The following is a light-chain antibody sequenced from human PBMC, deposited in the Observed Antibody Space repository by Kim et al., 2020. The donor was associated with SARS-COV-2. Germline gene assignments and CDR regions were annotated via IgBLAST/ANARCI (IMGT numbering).Light chain of an antibody. Sequence: ASTGDRVTITCRASQGISSYLAWYQQKPGKAPKLLIYAASTLQSGVPSRFSGSGSGTDFTLTISCLQSEDFATYYCQQYYSYPMYTFGQGTSWRS. CDR3: QQYYSYPMYT. CDR1: QGISSY. CDR2: AAS. V-gene: IGKV1-8*01. J-gene: IGKJ2*01.